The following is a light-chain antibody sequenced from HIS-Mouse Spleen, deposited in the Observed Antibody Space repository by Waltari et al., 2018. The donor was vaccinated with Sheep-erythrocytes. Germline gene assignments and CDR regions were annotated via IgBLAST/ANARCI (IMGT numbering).Light chain of an antibody. V-gene: IGKV3-15*01. CDR2: AAS. J-gene: IGKJ4*01. CDR3: LQDNNWPLT. CDR1: QGVSNN. Sequence: IEMTQSPATLSVSLGDRATITCRASQGVSNNLGWYQQKPGKAPRLLIYAASSRASGVPSRFSGSGSGTEFTLTISSLQSEDFAAYYCLQDNNWPLTFGRGTKVDIK.